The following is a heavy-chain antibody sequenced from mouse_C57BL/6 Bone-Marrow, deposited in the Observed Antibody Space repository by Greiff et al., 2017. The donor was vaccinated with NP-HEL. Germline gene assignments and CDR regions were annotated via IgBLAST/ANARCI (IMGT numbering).Heavy chain of an antibody. V-gene: IGHV1-85*01. CDR3: ARSTYNSSPVAY. J-gene: IGHJ3*01. D-gene: IGHD1-1*01. CDR1: GYTFTSYD. CDR2: IYPRDGNT. Sequence: VQLQQSGPELVKPGASVKLSCKASGYTFTSYDINWVKQRPGQGLEWIGGIYPRDGNTNYNEKFKGKATLTVDTSSSTAYMELHSLTSEDSAVYFCARSTYNSSPVAYWGQGTLVTVSA.